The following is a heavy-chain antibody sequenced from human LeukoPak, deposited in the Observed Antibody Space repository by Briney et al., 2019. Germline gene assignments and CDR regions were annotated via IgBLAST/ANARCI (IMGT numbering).Heavy chain of an antibody. V-gene: IGHV1-2*06. CDR3: ARSLKAGGDF. CDR2: IEPSSGGT. J-gene: IGHJ4*02. Sequence: GASVKVSCKTSGYTFNDHYIYWVRQAPGQGLEWMGRIEPSSGGTNYAQKFQGRVTLTRDTSIRTAYRDLKRLTSDDTATYYCARSLKAGGDFWGQGTLVTVSS. CDR1: GYTFNDHY. D-gene: IGHD1-26*01.